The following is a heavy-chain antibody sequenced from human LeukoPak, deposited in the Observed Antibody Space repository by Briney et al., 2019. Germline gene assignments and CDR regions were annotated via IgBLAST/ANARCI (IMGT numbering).Heavy chain of an antibody. J-gene: IGHJ3*02. CDR1: GGSISSGGYS. CDR3: ARLYSSSWYSSFDI. CDR2: IYYSGST. Sequence: SETLSLTCAVSGGSISSGGYSWSWIRQPPGKGLEWIGYIYYSGSTYYNPSLKSRVTISVDTSKNQFSLKLSSVTAADTAVYYCARLYSSSWYSSFDIWGHGTMVTVSS. V-gene: IGHV4-30-4*07. D-gene: IGHD6-13*01.